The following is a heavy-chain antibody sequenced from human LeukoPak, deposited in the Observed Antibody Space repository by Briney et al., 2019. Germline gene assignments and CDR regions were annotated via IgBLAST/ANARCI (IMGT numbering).Heavy chain of an antibody. CDR2: IYHSGST. CDR1: GGSISSSNYY. D-gene: IGHD2-21*01. J-gene: IGHJ5*02. CDR3: ARARRQFRSNWFDP. V-gene: IGHV4-30-2*01. Sequence: SETLSLTCTVSGGSISSSNYYWGWIRQPPGKGLEWIGYIYHSGSTYYNPSLKSRVTISVDRSKNQFSLKLSSVTAADTAVYYCARARRQFRSNWFDPWGQGTLVTVSS.